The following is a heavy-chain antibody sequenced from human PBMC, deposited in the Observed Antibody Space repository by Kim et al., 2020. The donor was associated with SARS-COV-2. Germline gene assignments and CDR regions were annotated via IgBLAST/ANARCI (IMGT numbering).Heavy chain of an antibody. V-gene: IGHV4-34*01. J-gene: IGHJ5*02. CDR2: INHSGST. Sequence: SETLSLTCAVYGGSFSGYYWSWIRQPPGKGLEWIGEINHSGSTNYNPSLKSRVTISVDTSKNQFSLKLSSVTAADTAVYYCARGRTYYYDSSGYWFDPWG. CDR3: ARGRTYYYDSSGYWFDP. CDR1: GGSFSGYY. D-gene: IGHD3-22*01.